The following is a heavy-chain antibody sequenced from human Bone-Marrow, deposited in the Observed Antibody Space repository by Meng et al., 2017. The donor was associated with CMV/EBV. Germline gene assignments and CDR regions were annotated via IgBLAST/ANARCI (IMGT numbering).Heavy chain of an antibody. Sequence: GESLKISCADSGFTVSNYWMSWVRQAPGKGLEWVANINQDGCEKFYVDSVKGRFTISRDNAKNPLYLQMDSLRGEDTAVYYCSRYLRFAYFGMDVWGQGTTVTVSS. V-gene: IGHV3-7*01. J-gene: IGHJ6*02. CDR1: GFTVSNYW. CDR2: INQDGCEK. D-gene: IGHD3-3*01. CDR3: SRYLRFAYFGMDV.